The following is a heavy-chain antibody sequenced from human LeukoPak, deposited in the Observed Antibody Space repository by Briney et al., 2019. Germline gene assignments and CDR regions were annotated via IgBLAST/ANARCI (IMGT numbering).Heavy chain of an antibody. CDR1: GFTFSSYG. J-gene: IGHJ4*01. CDR2: IWYDGSNK. D-gene: IGHD3-9*01. CDR3: TRGGIRYFDWTMFYPDY. Sequence: GGSLRLSCAASGFTFSSYGMNWVRQAPGKGLEWVAVIWYDGSNKYYADSVKGRFTISRDNSKNTQYLQMNSLRAEDTAVYYCTRGGIRYFDWTMFYPDYWGQGAQVTVSS. V-gene: IGHV3-33*01.